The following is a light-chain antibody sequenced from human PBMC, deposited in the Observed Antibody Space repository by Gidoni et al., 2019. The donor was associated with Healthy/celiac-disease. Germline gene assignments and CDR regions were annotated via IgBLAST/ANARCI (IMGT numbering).Light chain of an antibody. J-gene: IGLJ1*01. V-gene: IGLV3-1*01. Sequence: YELTQPPSVSVSPGQTASITCSGDKLWDKYACWYQQKPGQSPVLVIYQDSKRPSGIPERFSGSNSGNTATLTISGTQAMDEADYYCQAWDSSSYVFGTGTKVTVL. CDR2: QDS. CDR1: KLWDKY. CDR3: QAWDSSSYV.